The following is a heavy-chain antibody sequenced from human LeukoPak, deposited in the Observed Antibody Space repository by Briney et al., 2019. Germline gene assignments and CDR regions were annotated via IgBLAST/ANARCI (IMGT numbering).Heavy chain of an antibody. Sequence: QPGRSLRLSCAASGVTFSSYAMHWVRQAPGKGLEWVAVISYDGSNKYYADSVKGRFTISRDNSKNTLYLQMNSLRAEDTAVYYCAKDGDLDCSGGSCYSRGRYSWFDPWGQGTLVTVSS. CDR1: GVTFSSYA. J-gene: IGHJ5*02. CDR3: AKDGDLDCSGGSCYSRGRYSWFDP. CDR2: ISYDGSNK. D-gene: IGHD2-15*01. V-gene: IGHV3-30*04.